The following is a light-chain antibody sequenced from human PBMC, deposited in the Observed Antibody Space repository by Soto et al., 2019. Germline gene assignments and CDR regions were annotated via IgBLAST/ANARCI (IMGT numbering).Light chain of an antibody. Sequence: EVELTQSPGTLSLSPGERATLSCRASQSVSSSHLAWYQQKRGQAPRLLIYDTSTRATGIPDRFSGSGSGTDFTLTISRLAPEDFAVYHCQHYGASPWTFGQGTKV. J-gene: IGKJ1*01. CDR1: QSVSSSH. V-gene: IGKV3-20*01. CDR2: DTS. CDR3: QHYGASPWT.